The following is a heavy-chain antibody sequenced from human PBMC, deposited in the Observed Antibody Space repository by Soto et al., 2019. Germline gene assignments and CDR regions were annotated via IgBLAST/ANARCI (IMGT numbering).Heavy chain of an antibody. D-gene: IGHD3-9*01. CDR3: ATHLRSGPGYYSVPLDY. J-gene: IGHJ4*02. Sequence: ASVKVSCKASGYTFTTYGINWVRQAPGQGLEWMGWISAYNGNTNYAQKFQGRVTMTTDTSTTTAYMELRSLRSDDTAVYFCATHLRSGPGYYSVPLDYWGQGTLVPVSA. CDR1: GYTFTTYG. V-gene: IGHV1-18*01. CDR2: ISAYNGNT.